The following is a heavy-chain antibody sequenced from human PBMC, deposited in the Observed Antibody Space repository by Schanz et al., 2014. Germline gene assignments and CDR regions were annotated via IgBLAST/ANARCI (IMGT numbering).Heavy chain of an antibody. V-gene: IGHV3-53*01. CDR2: LYIGGGST. J-gene: IGHJ3*01. CDR1: GFTVSTNY. D-gene: IGHD5-12*01. CDR3: ARDEGRDGYNLAFDV. Sequence: EAQLVESGGGLIQPGGSLRLSCAVSGFTVSTNYMSWVRQAPGKGLEWVSSLYIGGGSTRYADSVKGRFIISRDSSKNTLFLQMNSLRADDTAVYFCARDEGRDGYNLAFDVWGQGTLVTVSS.